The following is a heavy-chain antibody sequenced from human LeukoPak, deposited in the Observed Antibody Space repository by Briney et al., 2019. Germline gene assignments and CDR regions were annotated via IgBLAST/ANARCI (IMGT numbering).Heavy chain of an antibody. CDR1: GGSISSGSYY. D-gene: IGHD3-22*01. J-gene: IGHJ3*02. CDR2: IYYSGST. Sequence: SETLSLTCTVSGGSISSGSYYWSWIRQPAGKGLEWIGYIYYSGSTNYNPSLKSRVTISVDTSKNQFSLKLSSVTAADTAVYYCARFPYYYDSSGYPDSAFDIWGQGTMVTVSS. CDR3: ARFPYYYDSSGYPDSAFDI. V-gene: IGHV4-61*10.